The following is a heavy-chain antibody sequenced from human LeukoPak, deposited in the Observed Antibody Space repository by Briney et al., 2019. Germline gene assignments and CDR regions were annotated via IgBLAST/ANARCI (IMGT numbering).Heavy chain of an antibody. V-gene: IGHV3-7*01. CDR1: GFTFSSCW. J-gene: IGHJ5*02. D-gene: IGHD6-13*01. CDR3: ARASSSGGPNWFDP. CDR2: IKQDGSEK. Sequence: GGSLRLSCAASGFTFSSCWMSWVRQAPGKGLEWVANIKQDGSEKYYVDSVKGRFTISRDNAKNSLYLQMNSLRAEDTAVYYCARASSSGGPNWFDPWGQGTLVTVSS.